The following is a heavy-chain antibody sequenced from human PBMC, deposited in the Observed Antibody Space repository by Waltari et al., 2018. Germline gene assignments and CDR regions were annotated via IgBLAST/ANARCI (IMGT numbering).Heavy chain of an antibody. Sequence: QVQLVQSGAEVKKPGSSVKVSCKASGGTFSSYTISWVRRAPGHGLEWMGRIIPILGIANYAQKFQGRVTITADKSTSTAYMELSSLRSEDTAVYYCAREIKHIVVVTAGRPNAFDIWGQGTMVTVSS. CDR3: AREIKHIVVVTAGRPNAFDI. D-gene: IGHD2-21*02. J-gene: IGHJ3*02. V-gene: IGHV1-69*08. CDR2: IIPILGIA. CDR1: GGTFSSYT.